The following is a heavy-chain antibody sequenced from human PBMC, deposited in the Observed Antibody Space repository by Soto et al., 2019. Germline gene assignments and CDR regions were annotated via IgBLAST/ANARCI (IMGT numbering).Heavy chain of an antibody. CDR3: ARHSYSRKQAPGIAAAGTPGYGGYYFDY. D-gene: IGHD6-13*01. Sequence: PSETLSLTCTVSGGSISSSSYYWGWIRQPPGKGLEWIGSIYYSGSTYYNPSLKSRVTISVDTSKNQFSLKLSSVTAADTAVYYCARHSYSRKQAPGIAAAGTPGYGGYYFDYWGQGTLVTVSS. J-gene: IGHJ4*02. CDR1: GGSISSSSYY. CDR2: IYYSGST. V-gene: IGHV4-39*01.